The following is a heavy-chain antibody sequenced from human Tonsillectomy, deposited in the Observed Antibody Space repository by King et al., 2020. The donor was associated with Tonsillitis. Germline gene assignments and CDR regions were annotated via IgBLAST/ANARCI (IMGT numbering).Heavy chain of an antibody. CDR1: GFTFSSYA. CDR3: AKEGDYESITVGYFQH. V-gene: IGHV3-23*04. D-gene: IGHD4-17*01. Sequence: VQLVESGGGLVQPGGSLRLSCAASGFTFSSYAMSWVRQAPGKGLEWVSAISGSGGSTYYAESVKGRFTISRDNSKNTLYLQMNSLRAEDTAVYYCAKEGDYESITVGYFQHWGQGTLVTVSS. CDR2: ISGSGGST. J-gene: IGHJ1*01.